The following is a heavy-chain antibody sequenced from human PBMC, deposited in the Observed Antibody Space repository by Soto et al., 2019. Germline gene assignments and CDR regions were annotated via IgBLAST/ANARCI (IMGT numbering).Heavy chain of an antibody. D-gene: IGHD6-13*01. V-gene: IGHV5-51*01. Sequence: GGSLRLSCKGSGYSFTSYWIGWVRQMPGKGLEWMGIIYPGDSDTRYSPSFQGQVTISADKSISTAYLQWSSLKASDPAMYYCARLSGSSAYYYYGMDVWGQGTTVTVSS. CDR3: ARLSGSSAYYYYGMDV. CDR2: IYPGDSDT. CDR1: GYSFTSYW. J-gene: IGHJ6*02.